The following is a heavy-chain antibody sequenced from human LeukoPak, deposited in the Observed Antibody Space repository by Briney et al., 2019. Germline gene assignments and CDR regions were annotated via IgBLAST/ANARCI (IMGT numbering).Heavy chain of an antibody. CDR1: GYTLTELS. CDR3: ATNVQLEPPGGYYFDY. V-gene: IGHV1-24*01. CDR2: FDPEDGET. J-gene: IGHJ4*02. Sequence: GSVKVSCKVSGYTLTELSMHWVRQAPGKELEWMGGFDPEDGETIYAQKFQGRVTMTEDTSTDTAYMELSSLRSEDTAVYYCATNVQLEPPGGYYFDYWGQGTLVTVSS. D-gene: IGHD1-1*01.